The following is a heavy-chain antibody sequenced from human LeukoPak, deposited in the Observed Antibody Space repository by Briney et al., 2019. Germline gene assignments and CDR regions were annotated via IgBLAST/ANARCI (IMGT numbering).Heavy chain of an antibody. D-gene: IGHD4-17*01. CDR2: IKEDEGEK. CDR1: GFIFSTYW. J-gene: IGHJ4*02. Sequence: GGSQRLSCNASGFIFSTYWMSWVRQAPGKGLEWVASIKEDEGEKYYVDSVDGRFTISRDNARKSLYLQMNSLRAEDTAFYYCARYRRVYGDYRFDYWGQGLLVVVSS. V-gene: IGHV3-7*01. CDR3: ARYRRVYGDYRFDY.